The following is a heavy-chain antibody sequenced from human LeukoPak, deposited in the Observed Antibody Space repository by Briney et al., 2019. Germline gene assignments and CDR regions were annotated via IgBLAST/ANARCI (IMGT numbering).Heavy chain of an antibody. J-gene: IGHJ4*02. CDR2: IYYSGSS. Sequence: PSETLSLTCTVSGGSINNGGYYWSWIRQHPGKGLEWIGYIYYSGSSYYNPSLRSRVTISVDTSKNQFSLKLSSVTAADTAVYYCARTPSVYCSGGDCYPGHFDYWGQGTLVTVSS. V-gene: IGHV4-31*03. D-gene: IGHD2-15*01. CDR1: GGSINNGGYY. CDR3: ARTPSVYCSGGDCYPGHFDY.